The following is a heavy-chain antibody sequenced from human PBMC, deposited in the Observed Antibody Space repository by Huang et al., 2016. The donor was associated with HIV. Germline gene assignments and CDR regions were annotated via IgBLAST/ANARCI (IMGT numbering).Heavy chain of an antibody. V-gene: IGHV4-34*02. CDR1: GASFTTYF. CDR2: IKPGGPS. J-gene: IGHJ6*03. D-gene: IGHD3-3*01. CDR3: ARLPTPSYYDTWSLSPVEEDFFYFNMDL. Sequence: QVRLEQWGEGVVKPSDTLSLTCAVYGASFTTYFWSWIRQSPVKGLQWLGVIKPGGPSNYTPCFQSRCIMSVDTPKNQFSLSLRYMTAADAAIYYCARLPTPSYYDTWSLSPVEEDFFYFNMDLWGQGTPVIVSS.